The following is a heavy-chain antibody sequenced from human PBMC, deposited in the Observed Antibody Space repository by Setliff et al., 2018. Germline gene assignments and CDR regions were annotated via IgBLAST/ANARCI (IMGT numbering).Heavy chain of an antibody. J-gene: IGHJ6*03. Sequence: SETLSLTCTVSGGSFSTYYWSWIRQAPGKGLEWIGHVYYSGAANYNPSLKSRVTVSVDTSKNQFSLKLKSVTAADTAVYYCARDWEITVVREVTQYYYYMDIWGKGNAVTVSS. CDR3: ARDWEITVVREVTQYYYYMDI. CDR1: GGSFSTYY. V-gene: IGHV4-59*12. D-gene: IGHD3-10*01. CDR2: VYYSGAA.